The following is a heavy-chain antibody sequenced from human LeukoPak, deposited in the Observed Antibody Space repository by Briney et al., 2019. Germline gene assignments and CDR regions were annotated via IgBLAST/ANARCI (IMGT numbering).Heavy chain of an antibody. D-gene: IGHD4-17*01. Sequence: PGRSLRLSCAASGFTFSSYAMHWVRQAPGKGLEWVAVISYDGSNKYYADSVKGRFTISRDNSKNTLYLQMNSLRAEDTAVYYCARAATTVTHPDYWGQGTLVTVSS. CDR3: ARAATTVTHPDY. V-gene: IGHV3-30*04. CDR2: ISYDGSNK. CDR1: GFTFSSYA. J-gene: IGHJ4*02.